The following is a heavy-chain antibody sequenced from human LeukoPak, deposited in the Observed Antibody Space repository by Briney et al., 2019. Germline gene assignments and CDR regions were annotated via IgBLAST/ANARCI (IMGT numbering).Heavy chain of an antibody. Sequence: GSLRLSCAASGFSFSSYSMNWVRQAPGKGLEWVGEIDQSGGTNYNPSLKSRVTLSLDTSKKHFFLILNSVTAADTAVYYCARTIELRLHYWGQGTPVTVSS. D-gene: IGHD1-7*01. CDR2: IDQSGGT. J-gene: IGHJ4*02. CDR3: ARTIELRLHY. V-gene: IGHV4-34*01. CDR1: GFSFSSYS.